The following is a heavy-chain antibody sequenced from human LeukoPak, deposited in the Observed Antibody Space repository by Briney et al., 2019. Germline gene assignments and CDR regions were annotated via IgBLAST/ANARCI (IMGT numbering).Heavy chain of an antibody. J-gene: IGHJ4*02. CDR2: ISSSSSTI. Sequence: GGSLRLSCAASGFTFSSYSMNWDRQAPGTGLEWVSYISSSSSTIYYADSMKGRFTISRDNAKNSLYLQMNSLRAEDTAVYYCARVPPYCTNGVCYTTLDYWGQGTRVTVSS. V-gene: IGHV3-48*01. CDR3: ARVPPYCTNGVCYTTLDY. D-gene: IGHD2-8*01. CDR1: GFTFSSYS.